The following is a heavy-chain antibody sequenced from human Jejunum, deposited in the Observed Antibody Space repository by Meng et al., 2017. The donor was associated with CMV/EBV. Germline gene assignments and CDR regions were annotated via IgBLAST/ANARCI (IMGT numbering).Heavy chain of an antibody. D-gene: IGHD1-7*01. CDR3: AKDLSTGTIRPSSYYYYGLDV. J-gene: IGHJ6*02. CDR2: VSRYSVNI. CDR1: A. V-gene: IGHV3-9*01. Sequence: AMHWVRQAPGRGLEWVAVVSRYSVNIGYADSVKVRFTISRDNAKNSLYLQMNSLKTEDTALYYCAKDLSTGTIRPSSYYYYGLDVWGQGTTVTVSS.